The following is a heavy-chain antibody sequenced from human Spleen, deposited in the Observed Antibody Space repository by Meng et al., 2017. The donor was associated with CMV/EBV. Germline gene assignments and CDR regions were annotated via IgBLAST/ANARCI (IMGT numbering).Heavy chain of an antibody. Sequence: ASVKVSCKASGYTFSNHGISWVRQAPGQGLEWMAWISGNKGDSNYAWKLQGRVTVTTGTSTNTAYMELRNLRSDDTAVYYCARDFKAHCSGSTCQGYFDLWGQGTLVTVSS. CDR1: GYTFSNHG. J-gene: IGHJ4*02. D-gene: IGHD2-2*01. CDR2: ISGNKGDS. CDR3: ARDFKAHCSGSTCQGYFDL. V-gene: IGHV1-18*01.